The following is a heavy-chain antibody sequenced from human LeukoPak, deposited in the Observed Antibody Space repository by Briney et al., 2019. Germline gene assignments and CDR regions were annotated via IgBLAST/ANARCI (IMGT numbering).Heavy chain of an antibody. V-gene: IGHV5-51*01. CDR3: ARTYYYDSSGYYLFGTPDY. CDR1: GYSFTTYW. Sequence: PGESPRISCKGSGYSFTTYWIGWVRQMPGKGLEWMGIIYPGDSDTRYSPSFQGQVTISADKSISTAYLQWSSLKASDTAMYYCARTYYYDSSGYYLFGTPDYWGQGTLVTVSS. J-gene: IGHJ4*02. D-gene: IGHD3-22*01. CDR2: IYPGDSDT.